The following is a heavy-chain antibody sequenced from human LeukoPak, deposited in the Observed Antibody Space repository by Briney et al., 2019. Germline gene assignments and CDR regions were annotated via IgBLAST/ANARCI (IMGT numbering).Heavy chain of an antibody. J-gene: IGHJ5*02. D-gene: IGHD3-10*01. Sequence: SETLSLTCTVSGGSISSYYWSWIRQPPGKGLEWIGYIYYSGSTNYNPSPKSRVTISVDTSKNQFSLKLSSVTAADTAVYYCARQIRDWFDPWGQGTLVTVSS. CDR3: ARQIRDWFDP. CDR2: IYYSGST. V-gene: IGHV4-59*08. CDR1: GGSISSYY.